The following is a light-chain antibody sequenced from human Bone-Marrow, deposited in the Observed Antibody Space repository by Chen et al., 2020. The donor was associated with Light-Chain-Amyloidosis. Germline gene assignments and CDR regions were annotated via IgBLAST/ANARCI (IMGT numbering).Light chain of an antibody. J-gene: IGLJ2*01. CDR1: DLPTKY. CDR3: QSADSSGTYEVI. V-gene: IGLV3-25*03. Sequence: SYELTQPPSVSVFPGQTARITCSGDDLPTKYAYWYQQKPGQAPVLVIHRDTERPAGISERFSGSSSGTIATLTISGVQAEDEADYHCQSADSSGTYEVIFGGGTKLTVL. CDR2: RDT.